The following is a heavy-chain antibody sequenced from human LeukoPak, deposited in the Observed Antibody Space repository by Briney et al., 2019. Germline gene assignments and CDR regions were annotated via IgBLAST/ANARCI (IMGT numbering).Heavy chain of an antibody. D-gene: IGHD3-10*01. J-gene: IGHJ6*04. CDR1: GFTFSSYE. V-gene: IGHV3-48*03. CDR2: ISSSGSTI. Sequence: PGGSLRLSCAASGFTFSSYEMNWVRQAPGKGLEWVSYISSSGSTIYYADSVKGRFTISRDNAKNSLYLQMNSLRAEDTAVYYCARGRYYYGSGSYSRHYYYGMDVWAKGPRSPSPQ. CDR3: ARGRYYYGSGSYSRHYYYGMDV.